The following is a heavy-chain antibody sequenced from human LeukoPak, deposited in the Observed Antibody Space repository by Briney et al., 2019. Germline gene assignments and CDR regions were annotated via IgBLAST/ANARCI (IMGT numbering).Heavy chain of an antibody. CDR3: ARDLYLSR. CDR2: ISFDGRSQ. D-gene: IGHD2/OR15-2a*01. J-gene: IGHJ4*02. CDR1: GFSVSTFA. V-gene: IGHV3-30*04. Sequence: GGSLRLSCAASGFSVSTFALHWVRQAPGKGLEWVGIISFDGRSQYYADSVKGRFTISRDNSKNTVYLQMNSLRADDTAVYSCARDLYLSRWGQGTLVTVSS.